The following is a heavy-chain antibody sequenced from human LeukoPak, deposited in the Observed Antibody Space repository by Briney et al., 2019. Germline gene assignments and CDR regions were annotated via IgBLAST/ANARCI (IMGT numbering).Heavy chain of an antibody. V-gene: IGHV4-59*01. CDR1: GGSISSYY. CDR3: ATTRYSSSWPTFDY. Sequence: IPSETLSLTCTVSGGSISSYYWSWIRQPPGKGLEWIGYIYYSGSTNYNPSLKSRVTISVDTSKNQFSLKLSSVTAADTAVYYCATTRYSSSWPTFDYWGQGTLVTVSS. J-gene: IGHJ4*02. CDR2: IYYSGST. D-gene: IGHD6-13*01.